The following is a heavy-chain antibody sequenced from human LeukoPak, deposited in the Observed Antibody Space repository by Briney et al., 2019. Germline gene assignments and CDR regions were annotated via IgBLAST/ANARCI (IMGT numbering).Heavy chain of an antibody. V-gene: IGHV4-31*03. D-gene: IGHD3-9*01. CDR2: IYYSGST. J-gene: IGHJ4*02. CDR3: ARVDILTGYYLDY. CDR1: GGSISSGGYY. Sequence: SETLSLTCTVSGGSISSGGYYWSWIRQHPGKGLEWIGCIYYSGSTYYNPSLKSRVTISVDTSKNQFSLKLSSVTAADTAVYYCARVDILTGYYLDYWGQGTLVTVSS.